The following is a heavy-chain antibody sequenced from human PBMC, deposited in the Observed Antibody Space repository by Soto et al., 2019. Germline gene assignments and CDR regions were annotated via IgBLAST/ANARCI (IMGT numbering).Heavy chain of an antibody. CDR2: MFYSRTP. Sequence: PSETLSLTRSVSCDSISTSNNNCRRIRQPPGKGLEWRGTMFYSRTPCKNRSLKSRVSICVDTSKNQFSLKLTSVTAADTAVYCCDRQPSDIVGVTALMGPLDLWGQGTMV. V-gene: IGHV4-39*01. D-gene: IGHD2-21*02. CDR3: DRQPSDIVGVTALMGPLDL. J-gene: IGHJ3*01. CDR1: CDSISTSNNN.